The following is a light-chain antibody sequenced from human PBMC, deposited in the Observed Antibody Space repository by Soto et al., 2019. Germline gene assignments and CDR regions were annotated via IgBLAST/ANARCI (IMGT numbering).Light chain of an antibody. J-gene: IGKJ5*01. CDR3: QQYNNWPPT. V-gene: IGKV3-15*01. CDR2: GAS. CDR1: QSVSSN. Sequence: EIAMTQSPATLSVSPGERATLSCRASQSVSSNLAWYQQKPGQAPRLLIYGASTRATGIPARFSGSGSRTEFTLTISSLQSEDFAVYYCQQYNNWPPTFGQGTRLEIK.